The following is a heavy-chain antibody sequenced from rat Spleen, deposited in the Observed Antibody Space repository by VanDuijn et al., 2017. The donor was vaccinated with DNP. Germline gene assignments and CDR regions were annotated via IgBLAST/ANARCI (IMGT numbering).Heavy chain of an antibody. CDR1: GIIFSDCD. J-gene: IGHJ1*01. CDR2: ITYDGSRT. Sequence: EVQLVESGGDLVQPGRSLKLSCVASGIIFSDCDMAWVRQAPRKGLEWVATITYDGSRTFYRDSVKGRFTISRDNAKSTLYLQMNSLRSEDTATYYCARGVYYYSATYWYFDFWGPGTMVSVSS. CDR3: ARGVYYYSATYWYFDF. V-gene: IGHV5-7*01. D-gene: IGHD1-1*01.